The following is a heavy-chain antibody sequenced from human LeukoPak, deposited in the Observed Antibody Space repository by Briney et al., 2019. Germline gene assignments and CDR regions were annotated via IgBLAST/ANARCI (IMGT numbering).Heavy chain of an antibody. CDR3: ARGLKGVVMNYYYYYMDV. V-gene: IGHV1-8*01. J-gene: IGHJ6*03. Sequence: GASVKVSCKASGYTFTSYDINWVRQATGQGLEWMGWMNPNSGNTGYAQKFQGRVTMTRNTSISTAYMELSSPRSEDTAVYYCARGLKGVVMNYYYYYMDVWGKGTTVTVSS. CDR1: GYTFTSYD. CDR2: MNPNSGNT. D-gene: IGHD3-3*01.